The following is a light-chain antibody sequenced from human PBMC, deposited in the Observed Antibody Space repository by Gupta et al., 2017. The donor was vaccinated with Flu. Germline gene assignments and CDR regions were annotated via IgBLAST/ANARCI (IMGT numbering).Light chain of an antibody. V-gene: IGKV1-27*01. Sequence: GDRVTITCRASQDISNYVAWYRQTPGKVPKLLIYSASTLQSGVPSRFSGSGSGTDFTLTISSLQPEDVATYYCQNYSSAPFAFGPGTKVDIK. CDR1: QDISNY. J-gene: IGKJ3*01. CDR3: QNYSSAPFA. CDR2: SAS.